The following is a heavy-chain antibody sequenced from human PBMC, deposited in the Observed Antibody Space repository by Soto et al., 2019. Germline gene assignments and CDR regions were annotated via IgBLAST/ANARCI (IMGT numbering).Heavy chain of an antibody. CDR3: ARSYSSGWYGGYYFDY. CDR1: GDSVSSNSAA. CDR2: TYYRSKWYN. Sequence: SQTLSLTCAIPGDSVSSNSAAWNWIRQSPSRGLEWLGRTYYRSKWYNDYAVSVKSRIAINPDTSKNQFSLQLNSVTPEDTAVYYCARSYSSGWYGGYYFDYWGQGTLVTVSS. V-gene: IGHV6-1*01. D-gene: IGHD6-19*01. J-gene: IGHJ4*02.